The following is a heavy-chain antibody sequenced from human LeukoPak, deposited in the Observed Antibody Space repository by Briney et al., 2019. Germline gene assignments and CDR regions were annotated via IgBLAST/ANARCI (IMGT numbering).Heavy chain of an antibody. CDR3: ARDHKMYYFDY. V-gene: IGHV4-59*01. Sequence: PSETLSLICTVSGGSISSYYWSWIRQPPGKGLEWIGYIYYSGSTNYNPSLKSRVTISVDTSKNQFSLKLSSVTAADTAVYYCARDHKMYYFDYWGQGTLVTVSS. CDR2: IYYSGST. D-gene: IGHD5-24*01. CDR1: GGSISSYY. J-gene: IGHJ4*02.